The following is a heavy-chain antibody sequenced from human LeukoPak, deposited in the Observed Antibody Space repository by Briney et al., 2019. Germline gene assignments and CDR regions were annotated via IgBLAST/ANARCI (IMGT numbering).Heavy chain of an antibody. D-gene: IGHD3-10*01. CDR3: ARVEAVRFRGTLRGTHSDY. CDR2: IYYTGTT. J-gene: IGHJ4*02. Sequence: SETLSLTCTVSDGSMSSYYWSWIRQPPGKGLEWIGFIYYTGTTTYNPSLKSRVTISVDTSTDQFSPKLTSVTAADTAVYYCARVEAVRFRGTLRGTHSDYWGQGTLVTVSS. V-gene: IGHV4-59*01. CDR1: DGSMSSYY.